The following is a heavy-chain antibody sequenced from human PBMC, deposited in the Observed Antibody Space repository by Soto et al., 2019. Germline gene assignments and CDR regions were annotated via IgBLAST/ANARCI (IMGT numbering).Heavy chain of an antibody. CDR3: ARGSGPNDAFDI. D-gene: IGHD2-15*01. V-gene: IGHV4-61*01. Sequence: QVQLQESGPGLVKPSETLSLTCTVSGGSVSSGSYYWSWIRQPPGKGLEWIGYIYYSGSTNYNPSLKSRVPISVNXSKNQFSLKLSSVTAADTAVYYCARGSGPNDAFDIWGQGTMVTVSS. CDR2: IYYSGST. J-gene: IGHJ3*02. CDR1: GGSVSSGSYY.